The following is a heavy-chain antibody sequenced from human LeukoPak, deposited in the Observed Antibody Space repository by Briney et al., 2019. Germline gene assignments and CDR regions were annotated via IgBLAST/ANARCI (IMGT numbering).Heavy chain of an antibody. CDR1: GYSFTSYD. CDR2: MNPNSGNT. V-gene: IGHV1-8*03. CDR3: PRGVVVVPAAIDAFDI. Sequence: ASVKVSCKASGYSFTSYDINWVRQATGQGLEWMGWMNPNSGNTGYAQKFQGRVTITRNTSISTAYMELSSLRSEDTAVYYCPRGVVVVPAAIDAFDIWGQGTMVTVCS. J-gene: IGHJ3*02. D-gene: IGHD2-2*01.